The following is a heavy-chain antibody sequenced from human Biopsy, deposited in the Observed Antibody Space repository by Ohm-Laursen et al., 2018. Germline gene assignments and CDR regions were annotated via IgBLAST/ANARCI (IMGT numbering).Heavy chain of an antibody. Sequence: GTLSLTCTLSGASVRSHFLTWIRQPPGKGLQWIGSISNSGTTKPSPSLKIQVNISLHTSKNQLSLKLTSVTAADTAVYYCARLSTLFGVADFTDDWGQGTLVTVSS. CDR3: ARLSTLFGVADFTDD. CDR1: GASVRSHF. CDR2: ISNSGTT. J-gene: IGHJ4*02. V-gene: IGHV4-59*08. D-gene: IGHD3-3*01.